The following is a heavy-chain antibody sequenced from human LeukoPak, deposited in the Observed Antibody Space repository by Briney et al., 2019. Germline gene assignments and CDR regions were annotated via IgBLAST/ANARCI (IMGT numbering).Heavy chain of an antibody. CDR2: VNYSGTT. D-gene: IGHD2/OR15-2a*01. Sequence: SETLSLTCTVSGASISSSSYYWVWVRQPPGKGLEWLGSVNYSGTTYYSASLKSRVAISMDTSKNQFSLRLTPVTAADTAVYYCARLITTVDGNWFDPWGQGTLVTVSS. CDR1: GASISSSSYY. V-gene: IGHV4-39*01. CDR3: ARLITTVDGNWFDP. J-gene: IGHJ5*02.